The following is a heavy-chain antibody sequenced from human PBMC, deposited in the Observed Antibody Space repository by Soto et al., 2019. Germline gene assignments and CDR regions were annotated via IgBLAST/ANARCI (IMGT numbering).Heavy chain of an antibody. CDR2: IIPIFGTA. CDR3: ARYYGISYYYYGMDV. J-gene: IGHJ6*04. CDR1: GGTFSSYA. V-gene: IGHV1-69*06. Sequence: SVKVSCKASGGTFSSYAISWVRQAPGQGLEWMGGIIPIFGTANYAQKFQGRVTITADKSTSTAYMELSSLRSEDTAVYYCARYYGISYYYYGMDVWGKGTTVTVSS. D-gene: IGHD3-10*01.